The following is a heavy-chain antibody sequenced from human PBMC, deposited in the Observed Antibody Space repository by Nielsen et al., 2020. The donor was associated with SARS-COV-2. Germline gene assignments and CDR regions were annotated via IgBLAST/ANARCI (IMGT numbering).Heavy chain of an antibody. J-gene: IGHJ4*02. V-gene: IGHV4-59*12. CDR2: IYYSGST. CDR3: AREGSGRGYSGYDY. D-gene: IGHD5-12*01. CDR1: GFTFSSYS. Sequence: ESLKISCAASGFTFSSYSMNWVRQAPGKGLEWIGYIYYSGSTYYNPSLKSRVTISVDTSKNQFSLKLSSVTAADTAVYYCAREGSGRGYSGYDYWGQGTLVTVSS.